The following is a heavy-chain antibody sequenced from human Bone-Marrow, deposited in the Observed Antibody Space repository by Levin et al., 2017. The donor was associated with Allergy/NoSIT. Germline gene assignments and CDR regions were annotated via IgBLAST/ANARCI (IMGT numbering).Heavy chain of an antibody. CDR3: ARTYGSGTRSYFRLWLDT. CDR2: IFSNDEK. CDR1: GFSLTNPRMG. Sequence: SGPTLVKPTETLTLTCSVSGFSLTNPRMGVSWIRQSPGKALEWLAHIFSNDEKSYNASLKSRLTISKDASKSQVVLTMTSMGPVDTGTYHCARTYGSGTRSYFRLWLDTWGRGTLVTVSS. V-gene: IGHV2-26*01. J-gene: IGHJ5*02. D-gene: IGHD3-10*01.